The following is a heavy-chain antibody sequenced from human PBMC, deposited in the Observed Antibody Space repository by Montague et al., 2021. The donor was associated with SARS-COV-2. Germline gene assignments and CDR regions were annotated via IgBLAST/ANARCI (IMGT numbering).Heavy chain of an antibody. D-gene: IGHD3-9*01. Sequence: CAISGDSVAGQRVRWKGNSLNSRSSSKSLAGTYLKYKRDSDYAESVKRRLVTTPDTSKNQVSLQLNSVIPEDTAVYFCASSGITLTGLDAFDIWGQGTMVTVSS. V-gene: IGHV6-1*01. CDR1: GDSVAGQRVR. J-gene: IGHJ3*02. CDR2: TYLKYKRDS. CDR3: ASSGITLTGLDAFDI.